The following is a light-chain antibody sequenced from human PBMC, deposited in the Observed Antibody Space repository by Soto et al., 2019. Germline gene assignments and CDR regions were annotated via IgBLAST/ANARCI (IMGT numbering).Light chain of an antibody. J-gene: IGKJ1*01. CDR1: QDISNY. Sequence: DIQMTQSPSSLSASVGDRVTITCQASQDISNYLNWYQQKPGKAPKLLIYDASNLETGVPSRFSGSGSGTDFTFTISSLQPEDIATYYCQPLGTFGQGTKVDIK. CDR3: QPLGT. CDR2: DAS. V-gene: IGKV1-33*01.